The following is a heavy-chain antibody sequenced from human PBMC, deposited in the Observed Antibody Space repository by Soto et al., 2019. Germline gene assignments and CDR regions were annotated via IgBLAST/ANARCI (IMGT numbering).Heavy chain of an antibody. V-gene: IGHV3-23*01. CDR1: GFTFNSYA. D-gene: IGHD6-6*01. Sequence: VGSLRLSCAASGFTFNSYAMNWVRQAPGKGLEWVSSVSGLGATTHHAGSVQGRFTISRDNSRNTLYLQMNSLRAEDTAVYYCAKLSQYSSSYYFTSWGQGTLVTVSS. CDR3: AKLSQYSSSYYFTS. CDR2: VSGLGATT. J-gene: IGHJ4*02.